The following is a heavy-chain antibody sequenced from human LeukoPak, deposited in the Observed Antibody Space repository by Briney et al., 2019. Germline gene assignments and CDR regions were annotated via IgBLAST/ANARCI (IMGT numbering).Heavy chain of an antibody. CDR1: GYTFTSYG. V-gene: IGHV1-18*01. Sequence: ASVTVSCTASGYTFTSYGISWVRQAPGQGLEWMGWISAYNGNTNYAQKLQGRVTMTTDTSTSTAYMELRSLRSDDTAVYYCARVLLTYYYDRSGGWFDPWGQGTLVTVSS. J-gene: IGHJ5*02. D-gene: IGHD3-22*01. CDR2: ISAYNGNT. CDR3: ARVLLTYYYDRSGGWFDP.